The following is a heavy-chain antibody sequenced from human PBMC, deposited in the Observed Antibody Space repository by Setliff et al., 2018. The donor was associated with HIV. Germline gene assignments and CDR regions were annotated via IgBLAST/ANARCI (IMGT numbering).Heavy chain of an antibody. CDR1: GFSLSSGGLG. J-gene: IGHJ4*02. CDR2: IYWDDDD. CDR3: AHYGSVIGYFDC. D-gene: IGHD3-10*01. V-gene: IGHV2-5*02. Sequence: SGPTLVNPTQTLTLTCTFSGFSLSSGGLGVGWIRQPPGKALEWLALIYWDDDDRYSPSLKSRLTITKDTSKNQVVLTMTNMDPVDTATYYCAHYGSVIGYFDCWGQGTLVTVSS.